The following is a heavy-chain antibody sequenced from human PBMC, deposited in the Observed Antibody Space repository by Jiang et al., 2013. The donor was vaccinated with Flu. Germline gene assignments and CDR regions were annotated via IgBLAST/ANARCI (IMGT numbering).Heavy chain of an antibody. CDR3: AKSGEQQLTDFDS. D-gene: IGHD6-13*01. J-gene: IGHJ4*02. V-gene: IGHV5-10-1*01. Sequence: VESGAEVKRPGESLRISCKGSGYTFTNYRISWVRQMPGKGLEWMGSIDPGDSYINYSPSFQGHVTISADKSISTAYLQWSSLKASDTAIFYCAKSGEQQLTDFDSWGQGTLVTVSS. CDR1: GYTFTNYR. CDR2: IDPGDSYI.